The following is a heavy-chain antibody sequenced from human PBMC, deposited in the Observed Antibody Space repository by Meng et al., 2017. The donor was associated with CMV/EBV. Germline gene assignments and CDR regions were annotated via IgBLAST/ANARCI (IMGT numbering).Heavy chain of an antibody. J-gene: IGHJ4*02. V-gene: IGHV1-69-2*01. Sequence: SCKVSGYTFTDYYMPWVQQAPGKGLEWMGLIDPEDGAPIYAEKFQGRVTITADTSTDTAYMELSSLRSEDTAVYYCARSFGATPFDYWGQGTLVTVSS. CDR2: IDPEDGAP. D-gene: IGHD1-26*01. CDR3: ARSFGATPFDY. CDR1: GYTFTDYY.